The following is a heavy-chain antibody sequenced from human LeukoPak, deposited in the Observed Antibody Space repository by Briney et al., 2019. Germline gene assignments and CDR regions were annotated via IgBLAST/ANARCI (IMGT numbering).Heavy chain of an antibody. CDR3: ARNLNYYDSSAYDY. D-gene: IGHD3-22*01. J-gene: IGHJ4*02. Sequence: GGSLRLSCAASGFTVSSNYMSWVRQAPGKGLEWVSIIYGGGSTYYTDSVRGRFTISRDSSKNTLYLQMNSLRAEDTAVYYCARNLNYYDSSAYDYWGQGTLVTVSS. CDR2: IYGGGST. CDR1: GFTVSSNY. V-gene: IGHV3-53*01.